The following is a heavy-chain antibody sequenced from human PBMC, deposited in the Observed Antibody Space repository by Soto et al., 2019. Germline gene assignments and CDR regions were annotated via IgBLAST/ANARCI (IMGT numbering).Heavy chain of an antibody. D-gene: IGHD3-10*01. Sequence: PGRSLRLSCAASGFTFSSYAMSSVRQAQGKGLEWVSAISGSGGSTYYADSVKGRFTISRDNSKNTLYLQMNSLRAEDTAVYYCAKATFLPYSSTSAQLLWFGELLFLFDYWGQGTLVTVSS. CDR3: AKATFLPYSSTSAQLLWFGELLFLFDY. CDR2: ISGSGGST. V-gene: IGHV3-23*01. J-gene: IGHJ4*02. CDR1: GFTFSSYA.